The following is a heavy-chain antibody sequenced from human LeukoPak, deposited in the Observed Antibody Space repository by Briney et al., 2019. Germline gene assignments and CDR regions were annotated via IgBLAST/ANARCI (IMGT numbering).Heavy chain of an antibody. CDR1: GVSFSGYY. CDR3: ARRKYYYDSSGYLNWFDP. CDR2: INHSGST. V-gene: IGHV4-34*01. J-gene: IGHJ5*02. Sequence: IPSETLSLTCAVYGVSFSGYYWSWLRQPPGKGLEWFGEINHSGSTNYNPSLKSRVTISVDTSKNQFSLKLSPVTAADTAVYYCARRKYYYDSSGYLNWFDPWGQGTLVTVSS. D-gene: IGHD3-22*01.